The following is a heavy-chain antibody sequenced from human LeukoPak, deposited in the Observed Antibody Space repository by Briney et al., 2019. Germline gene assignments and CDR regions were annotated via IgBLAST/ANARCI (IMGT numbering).Heavy chain of an antibody. Sequence: GASVKVSCKASGYTFTSYGISWVRQAPGQGLEWMGWISAYNGNTNYAQKLQGRVTMTTDTSTSTAYMELRSLRSDDTAVYYCARGYRATIFGVVPLGDYWGQGTLVTVSS. V-gene: IGHV1-18*01. CDR1: GYTFTSYG. D-gene: IGHD3-3*01. J-gene: IGHJ4*02. CDR2: ISAYNGNT. CDR3: ARGYRATIFGVVPLGDY.